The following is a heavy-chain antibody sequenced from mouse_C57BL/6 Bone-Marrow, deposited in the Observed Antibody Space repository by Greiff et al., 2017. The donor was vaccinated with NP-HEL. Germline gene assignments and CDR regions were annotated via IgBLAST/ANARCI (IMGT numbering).Heavy chain of an antibody. CDR3: ARSHGDDGFAY. Sequence: QVQLKQSGAELMKPGASVQLSCKATGYTFTGYWIEWVKQRPGHGLEWIGEILPGSGSTNYNEKFKGKATFTADTSSNTAYMQLSSLTTEDSAVYDGARSHGDDGFAYWGQGSLVTVAA. CDR1: GYTFTGYW. D-gene: IGHD2-2*01. J-gene: IGHJ3*01. V-gene: IGHV1-9*01. CDR2: ILPGSGST.